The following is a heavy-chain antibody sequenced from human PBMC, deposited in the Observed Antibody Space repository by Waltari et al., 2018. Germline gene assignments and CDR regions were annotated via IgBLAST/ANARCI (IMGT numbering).Heavy chain of an antibody. D-gene: IGHD1-20*01. CDR3: ARDPGWYNWNDRHYYFDY. V-gene: IGHV1-46*01. J-gene: IGHJ4*02. Sequence: QVQLVQSGAEVKKPGASVKVSCKASGYTFTSYYMHWVRQAPGQGLEWMGIINPSGGSTSYAQKFQGRVTMTRDTSTSTVYMELSSLRSEDTAVYYCARDPGWYNWNDRHYYFDYWGQGTLVTVSS. CDR2: INPSGGST. CDR1: GYTFTSYY.